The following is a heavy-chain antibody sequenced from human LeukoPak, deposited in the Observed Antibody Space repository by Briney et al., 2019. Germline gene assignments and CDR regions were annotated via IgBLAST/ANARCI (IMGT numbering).Heavy chain of an antibody. J-gene: IGHJ4*02. CDR1: GFTFPTYW. Sequence: PGGSLRLSCAASGFTFPTYWMNWVRQAPGKGLEWVAIIRQDGSEQYYVDSVKGRFTISRDNAKNSVYLQMNSLRAEDTALYYCAGGRGWVFDYWGQGTLATVSS. D-gene: IGHD6-19*01. CDR2: IRQDGSEQ. CDR3: AGGRGWVFDY. V-gene: IGHV3-7*01.